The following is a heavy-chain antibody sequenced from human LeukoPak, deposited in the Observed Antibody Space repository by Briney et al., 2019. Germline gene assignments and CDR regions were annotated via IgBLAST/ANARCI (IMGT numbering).Heavy chain of an antibody. CDR2: IWYDGSNK. D-gene: IGHD5-24*01. CDR3: ARGDGYNFGLHDY. Sequence: GRSLRLSCAASGFTFSAYGMHWVRQAPRKGLEGVAVIWYDGSNKYYADSVKGRFTISRDNSKNTLYLQMNSLRAEDTAVYYCARGDGYNFGLHDYWGQGTLVTVSS. V-gene: IGHV3-33*01. CDR1: GFTFSAYG. J-gene: IGHJ4*02.